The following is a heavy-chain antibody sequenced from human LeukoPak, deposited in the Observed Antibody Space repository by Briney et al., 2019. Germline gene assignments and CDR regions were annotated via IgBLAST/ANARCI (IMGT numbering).Heavy chain of an antibody. D-gene: IGHD2-2*01. V-gene: IGHV1-18*01. CDR2: ISAYNGNT. J-gene: IGHJ4*02. CDR3: ARVIGYCSSTSCPGPLDY. Sequence: ASVKVSCKAFGYTFTSYGISWVRQAPGQGLEWMGWISAYNGNTNYAQKLQGRVTMTTDTSTSTAYMELRSLRSDDTAVYYCARVIGYCSSTSCPGPLDYWGQGTLVTVSS. CDR1: GYTFTSYG.